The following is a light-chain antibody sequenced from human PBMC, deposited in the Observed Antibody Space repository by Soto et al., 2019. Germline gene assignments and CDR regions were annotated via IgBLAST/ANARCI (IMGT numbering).Light chain of an antibody. Sequence: QSALTQPRSVSGSPGQSGTIAFTGTSSDVGGSNYVSWYQQHPDKAPKLMIYDVSKRPSGVPDRFSGSKSGNTASLTVSGLQAEDEADYYCCSSADSHTYVFGTGTKVTVL. V-gene: IGLV2-11*01. CDR3: CSSADSHTYV. CDR2: DVS. J-gene: IGLJ1*01. CDR1: SSDVGGSNY.